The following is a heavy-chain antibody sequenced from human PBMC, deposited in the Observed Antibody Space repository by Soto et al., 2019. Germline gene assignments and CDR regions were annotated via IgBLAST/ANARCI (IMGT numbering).Heavy chain of an antibody. CDR1: GGSISSYY. CDR2: IYYSGST. J-gene: IGHJ5*02. V-gene: IGHV4-59*01. D-gene: IGHD2-15*01. Sequence: SETLSLTCTVSGGSISSYYWSWIRQPPGKGLEWIGYIYYSGSTNYNPSLKSRVTISVDTSKNQFSLKLSSVTAADTAVYDFARVRCSGGSCYLDNWFDPWGQGTLVTVSS. CDR3: ARVRCSGGSCYLDNWFDP.